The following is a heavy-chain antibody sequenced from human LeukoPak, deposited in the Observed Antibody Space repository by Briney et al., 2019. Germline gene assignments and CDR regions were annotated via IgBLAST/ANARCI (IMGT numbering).Heavy chain of an antibody. CDR3: ARGTVVYGMDV. CDR1: GGSFSGYY. CDR2: INHSGST. J-gene: IGHJ6*02. V-gene: IGHV4-34*01. Sequence: PSETLSLTCAVYGGSFSGYYWSWIRQPPGKGLEWIGEINHSGSTNYNPPLKSRVTISVDTSKNQFSLKLSSVTAADTAVYYCARGTVVYGMDVWGQGTTVTVSS. D-gene: IGHD4-23*01.